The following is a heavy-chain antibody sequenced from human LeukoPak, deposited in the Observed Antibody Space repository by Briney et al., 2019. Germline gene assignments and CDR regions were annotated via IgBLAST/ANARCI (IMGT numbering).Heavy chain of an antibody. CDR2: INPSGGST. Sequence: ASVTVSCKASGYTFTSYFMHWVRQAPGQGLERMGIINPSGGSTSYAQKFQGRVTMTRDTSTSTVYMELSSLRSEDTAVYYCARTAGRTFDYLGQGTLVTVSS. D-gene: IGHD6-6*01. CDR3: ARTAGRTFDY. J-gene: IGHJ4*02. V-gene: IGHV1-46*01. CDR1: GYTFTSYF.